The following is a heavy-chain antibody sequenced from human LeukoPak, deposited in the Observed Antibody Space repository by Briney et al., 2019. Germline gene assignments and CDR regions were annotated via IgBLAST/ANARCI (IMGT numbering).Heavy chain of an antibody. CDR1: GFTFSTYA. CDR2: ISGSGGST. Sequence: GGSLRLSCAASGFTFSTYAMSWVRQAPGKGLEWVSAISGSGGSTYYADSVKSRFTISRDNSKNTLYLQMNSLRAEDTAVYYCAKGAYVDTAMAYFDYWGQGTLVTVSS. CDR3: AKGAYVDTAMAYFDY. J-gene: IGHJ4*02. D-gene: IGHD5-18*01. V-gene: IGHV3-23*01.